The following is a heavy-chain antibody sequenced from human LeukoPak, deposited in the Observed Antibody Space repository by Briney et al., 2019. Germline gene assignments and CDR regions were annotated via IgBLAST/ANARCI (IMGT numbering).Heavy chain of an antibody. CDR2: VYFSGST. CDR3: ARRSGSYHFDY. CDR1: GGSISSSSYY. D-gene: IGHD1-26*01. V-gene: IGHV4-39*01. Sequence: SETLSLTCTVSGGSISSSSYYWVWIRQPPGKGLEWLGNVYFSGSTYYNPSLMSRVTISVDTSKNQFSLKLSSVTAADTAIYYCARRSGSYHFDYWGQGTLVTVSS. J-gene: IGHJ4*02.